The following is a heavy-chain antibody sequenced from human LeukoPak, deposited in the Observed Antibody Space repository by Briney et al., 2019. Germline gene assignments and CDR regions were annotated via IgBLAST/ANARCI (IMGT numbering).Heavy chain of an antibody. D-gene: IGHD5-18*01. Sequence: GGSLRLSCAASGFTFSSYAMSWVRQAPGKGLEWVPSISSSSSYIYYADSVKGRFTISRDNAKNSLYLQMNSLRAEDTAVYYCARDGYSYGTAHDYWGQGTLVTVSS. CDR2: ISSSSSYI. V-gene: IGHV3-21*01. CDR1: GFTFSSYA. J-gene: IGHJ4*02. CDR3: ARDGYSYGTAHDY.